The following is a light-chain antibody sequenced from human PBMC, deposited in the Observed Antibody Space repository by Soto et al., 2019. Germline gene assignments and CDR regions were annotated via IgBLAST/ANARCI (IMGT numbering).Light chain of an antibody. Sequence: DIVMTQSPDSLAVSLGERATINCKSSQNILYSPNNKNYLAWYQQKPGQPPKLLTYWASTRQSGVPDRFSGSGSETDFTLTISSVQSEDVAGYYCLQYYNSYTFGQGTKLEI. V-gene: IGKV4-1*01. CDR2: WAS. CDR1: QNILYSPNNKNY. J-gene: IGKJ2*01. CDR3: LQYYNSYT.